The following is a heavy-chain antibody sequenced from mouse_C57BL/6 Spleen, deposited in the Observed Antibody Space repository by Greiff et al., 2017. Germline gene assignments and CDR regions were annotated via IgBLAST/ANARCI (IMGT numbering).Heavy chain of an antibody. V-gene: IGHV1-80*01. CDR3: ARSGHGYCDV. Sequence: QVQLKESGAELVKPGASVKISCKASGYAFSSYWLNWVKQRHGKGLAWIGQIYPGDVDTNYNGQFKGKATLTAAKSSSTSYMQLRSLTSEDSAVYFCARSGHGYCDVWGTGTTVTVSS. CDR2: IYPGDVDT. D-gene: IGHD3-1*01. J-gene: IGHJ1*03. CDR1: GYAFSSYW.